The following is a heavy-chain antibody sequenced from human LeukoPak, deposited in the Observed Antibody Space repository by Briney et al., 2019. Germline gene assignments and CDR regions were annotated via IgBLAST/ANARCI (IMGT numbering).Heavy chain of an antibody. CDR3: ARVARQWLALYYFDY. CDR2: INTNTGNP. V-gene: IGHV7-4-1*02. J-gene: IGHJ4*02. CDR1: GYTFTSYA. Sequence: GASVKVSCKASGYTFTSYAMNWVGQAPGQGLEWMGWINTNTGNPTYAQGFTGRFVFSLDTSVSTAYLQISSLKAEDTAVYYCARVARQWLALYYFDYWGQGTLVTVSS. D-gene: IGHD6-19*01.